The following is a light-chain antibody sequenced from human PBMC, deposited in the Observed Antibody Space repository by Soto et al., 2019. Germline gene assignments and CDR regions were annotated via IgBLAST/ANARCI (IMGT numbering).Light chain of an antibody. CDR2: KAS. Sequence: DIQMTQSPSTLSASVGDRVTITCRASQSISSWLAWYQQKPGKAPMLLIYKASSLESGVPSRFSGSASGTEFTLTISSLQPDDFATYYGHQYNSYSISFGQGTRLEIK. CDR1: QSISSW. J-gene: IGKJ5*01. V-gene: IGKV1-5*03. CDR3: HQYNSYSIS.